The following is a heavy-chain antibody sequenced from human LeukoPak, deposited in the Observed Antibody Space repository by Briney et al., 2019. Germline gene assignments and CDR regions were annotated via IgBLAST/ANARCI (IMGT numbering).Heavy chain of an antibody. CDR3: AKDHSGFHLDY. V-gene: IGHV1-18*01. Sequence: GASVKVSWKASGYSFDSFHIAWVRQAPGHGLEWRGWIAVYNGIPKYVENLQGRITMTADTSTRTAYMELRSLTSDDTAVYYCAKDHSGFHLDYWGQGTLVTVSS. CDR2: IAVYNGIP. CDR1: GYSFDSFH. J-gene: IGHJ4*02. D-gene: IGHD3-10*01.